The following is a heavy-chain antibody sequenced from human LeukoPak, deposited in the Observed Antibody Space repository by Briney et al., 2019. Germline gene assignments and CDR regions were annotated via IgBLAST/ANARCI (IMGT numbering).Heavy chain of an antibody. Sequence: GGSLRLSCAASGFIFDDYAMHWVRQAPGKGLEWVSGVSWNSGSIGYADSVKGRFTISRDNAKNSLYLQMNSLRAEDTALYYCAKDIMGYCSSTCCYTFDYWGQGTLVTVSS. CDR2: VSWNSGSI. CDR1: GFIFDDYA. V-gene: IGHV3-9*01. D-gene: IGHD2-2*02. J-gene: IGHJ4*02. CDR3: AKDIMGYCSSTCCYTFDY.